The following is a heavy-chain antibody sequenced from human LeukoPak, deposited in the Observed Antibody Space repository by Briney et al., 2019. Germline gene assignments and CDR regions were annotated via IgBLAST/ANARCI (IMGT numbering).Heavy chain of an antibody. J-gene: IGHJ3*02. D-gene: IGHD3-22*01. CDR2: ISGSGDSTYYEST. V-gene: IGHV3-23*01. CDR3: AKDRGYYDSVGYGFDI. CDR1: GFTFTSYA. Sequence: GGSLRLSCAASGFTFTSYAMSWVRQAPGKGLEWVSAISGSGDSTYYESTYYAVSVKSRFTISRDNSKNMLYLQMNSLRAEDTAVYYCAKDRGYYDSVGYGFDIWGQGTMVTVSS.